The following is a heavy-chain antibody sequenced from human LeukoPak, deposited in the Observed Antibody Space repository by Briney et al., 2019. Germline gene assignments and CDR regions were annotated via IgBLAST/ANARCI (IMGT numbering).Heavy chain of an antibody. Sequence: ASVKVSCKASGYTFTSYYMHWVRQAPGQGLEWMGIINPSGGSTTYAQKFQGRVTMTRDTSTSTVYMELSSLRSEDTAVYYCARDQLKGSGSYYSPFDYWGQGTLVTVSS. D-gene: IGHD3-10*01. J-gene: IGHJ4*02. CDR2: INPSGGST. CDR3: ARDQLKGSGSYYSPFDY. V-gene: IGHV1-46*01. CDR1: GYTFTSYY.